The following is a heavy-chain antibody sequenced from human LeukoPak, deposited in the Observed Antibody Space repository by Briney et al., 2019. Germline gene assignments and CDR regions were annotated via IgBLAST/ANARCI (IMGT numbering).Heavy chain of an antibody. Sequence: SETLSLTCTVSGGLLSSSSYYWGWIRQPPGKGLEWIGSIYFTGSTYYNPSLKSRITMSVDTSKKHFSLKLSSMTAADTAVYYCAGGYCSGGSCYRPLFDYWGQGTLVTVSS. CDR3: AGGYCSGGSCYRPLFDY. J-gene: IGHJ4*02. CDR1: GGLLSSSSYY. CDR2: IYFTGST. V-gene: IGHV4-39*02. D-gene: IGHD2-15*01.